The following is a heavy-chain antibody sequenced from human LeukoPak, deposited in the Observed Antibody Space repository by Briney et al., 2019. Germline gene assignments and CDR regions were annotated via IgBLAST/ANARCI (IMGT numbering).Heavy chain of an antibody. CDR1: GFTFSRHG. Sequence: GGSLRLSCAASGFTFSRHGIDWVRQAPGKGLEWVSGITPSGSPSYYADSVKGRFTISRDNSKNTVSLQMNSLRVEDTAVYYCAKGGGVSEIYWGQGTLVTVSS. V-gene: IGHV3-23*01. J-gene: IGHJ4*02. D-gene: IGHD3-3*01. CDR3: AKGGGVSEIY. CDR2: ITPSGSPS.